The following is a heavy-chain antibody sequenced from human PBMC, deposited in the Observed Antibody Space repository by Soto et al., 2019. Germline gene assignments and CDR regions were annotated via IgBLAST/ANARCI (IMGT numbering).Heavy chain of an antibody. CDR3: VMGQWLFAFDI. J-gene: IGHJ3*02. Sequence: SKNLSLTCTVSGGSISSYYWSLIRQPPGKGLEWIGYIYYSGSTNYNPSLKSRVTISVDTSKNQFSLKLSSVTAADTAVYYCVMGQWLFAFDIWCEGIMVTVS. V-gene: IGHV4-59*01. CDR1: GGSISSYY. CDR2: IYYSGST. D-gene: IGHD6-19*01.